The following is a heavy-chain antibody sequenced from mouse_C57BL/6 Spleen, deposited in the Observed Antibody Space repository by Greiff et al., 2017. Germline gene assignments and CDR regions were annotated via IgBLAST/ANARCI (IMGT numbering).Heavy chain of an antibody. CDR1: GYTFTDYY. CDR2: IYPGSGNT. D-gene: IGHD1-1*01. CDR3: ARSFMAPFAY. J-gene: IGHJ3*01. V-gene: IGHV1-76*01. Sequence: QVQLQQSGAELVRPGASVKLSCKASGYTFTDYYINWVKQRPGQGLEWIARIYPGSGNTYYNEKFEGKATLTAEKSSSTAYMQLSSLTSEDSAVYFCARSFMAPFAYWGQGTLVTVSA.